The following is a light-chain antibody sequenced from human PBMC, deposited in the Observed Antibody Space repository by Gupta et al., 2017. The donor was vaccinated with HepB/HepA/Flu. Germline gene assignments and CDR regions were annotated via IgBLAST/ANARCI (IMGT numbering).Light chain of an antibody. CDR3: QQYGSSPWT. Sequence: EIVLTQCPGTLSLSPGERATLSCRASQSVSSSYLAWYQQKPGQAPRLLIYGASSRATGIPDEFSGSGSGTDFTLTISRLEPEDFAVYYCQQYGSSPWTFGQGTKVEIK. J-gene: IGKJ1*01. CDR2: GAS. V-gene: IGKV3-20*01. CDR1: QSVSSSY.